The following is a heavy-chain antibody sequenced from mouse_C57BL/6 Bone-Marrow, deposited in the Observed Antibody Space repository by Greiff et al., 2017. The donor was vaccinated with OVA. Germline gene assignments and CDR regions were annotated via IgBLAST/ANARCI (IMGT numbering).Heavy chain of an antibody. CDR3: TTGWIYYDYDDFLLAY. CDR1: GFNIKDYY. V-gene: IGHV14-1*01. J-gene: IGHJ3*01. D-gene: IGHD2-4*01. CDR2: IDPEDGDT. Sequence: VQLQQSGAELVRPGASVKLSCTASGFNIKDYYMHWVKQRPEQGLEWIGRIDPEDGDTEYAPKFQGKATMTADTSSNTAYLQLSSLTSEDTAVYYCTTGWIYYDYDDFLLAYWGQGTLVTVSA.